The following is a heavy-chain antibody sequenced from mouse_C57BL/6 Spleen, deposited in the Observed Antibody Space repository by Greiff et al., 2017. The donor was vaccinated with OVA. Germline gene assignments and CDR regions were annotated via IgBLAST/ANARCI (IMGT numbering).Heavy chain of an antibody. J-gene: IGHJ1*03. CDR3: ARQDYYGSSYAYFDV. V-gene: IGHV5-17*01. D-gene: IGHD1-1*01. CDR1: GFTFSDYG. CDR2: ISRGSSTI. Sequence: EVQLVESGGGLVKPGGSLKLSCAASGFTFSDYGMHWVRQAPEKGLEWVAYISRGSSTIYYADTVKGRFTISRDNAKNTRFLQMTSLRSEDTAIYYCARQDYYGSSYAYFDVWGTGTTVTVSS.